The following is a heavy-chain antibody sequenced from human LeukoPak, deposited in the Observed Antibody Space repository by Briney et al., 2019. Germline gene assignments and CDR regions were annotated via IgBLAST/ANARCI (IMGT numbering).Heavy chain of an antibody. D-gene: IGHD3-3*01. J-gene: IGHJ4*02. V-gene: IGHV4-39*01. Sequence: SETLSLTCTVSGGSISSSSYAWGWIRQPPGKGLEWIGSIYYSGTTYYNPSLKSRVTISVDTSKIQFSLKLSSVAATDTAVYFCARLRFDFWSGYTHPYFDYWGQGTLVTVSS. CDR1: GGSISSSSYA. CDR3: ARLRFDFWSGYTHPYFDY. CDR2: IYYSGTT.